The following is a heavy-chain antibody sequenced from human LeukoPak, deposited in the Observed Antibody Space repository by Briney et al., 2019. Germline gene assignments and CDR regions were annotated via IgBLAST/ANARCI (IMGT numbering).Heavy chain of an antibody. CDR2: ISSGSSYI. V-gene: IGHV3-21*01. D-gene: IGHD5-24*01. Sequence: GGSLRLSCAASGFTFSSYSMNWVRQAPGKGLEWVSSISSGSSYIYYADSVKGRFTISRDNAKNSLYLQMNSLRAEGTAVYYCARSMVRDGYTFDYWGQGTLVTVSS. J-gene: IGHJ4*02. CDR1: GFTFSSYS. CDR3: ARSMVRDGYTFDY.